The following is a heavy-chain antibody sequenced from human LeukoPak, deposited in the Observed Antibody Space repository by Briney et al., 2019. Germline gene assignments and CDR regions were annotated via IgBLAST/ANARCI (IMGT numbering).Heavy chain of an antibody. CDR1: GFTVSSNY. CDR2: IYSGGST. D-gene: IGHD5-18*01. Sequence: GGSLRLSCAASGFTVSSNYMSWVRQAPGKGLEWVSVIYSGGSTYYADSVKGRFTISRDNSKNTLYLQMNSLRAEDTAVYYCARVEGGYSYDYLDYWGQGTLVTVSS. J-gene: IGHJ4*02. CDR3: ARVEGGYSYDYLDY. V-gene: IGHV3-53*01.